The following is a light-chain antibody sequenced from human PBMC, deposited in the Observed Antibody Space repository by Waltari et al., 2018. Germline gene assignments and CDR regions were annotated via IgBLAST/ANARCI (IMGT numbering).Light chain of an antibody. CDR1: ESISKY. J-gene: IGKJ2*03. CDR3: QQSYTAPRYS. V-gene: IGKV1-39*01. Sequence: DIQMTQSPSSLAASVGDRVTITCRASESISKYVNWYQQKPGRAPNLLIYGASTLRIGVPSRFSGGGSGTEFTLTINTLQSEDSAVYYCQQSYTAPRYSFGQGTKLEI. CDR2: GAS.